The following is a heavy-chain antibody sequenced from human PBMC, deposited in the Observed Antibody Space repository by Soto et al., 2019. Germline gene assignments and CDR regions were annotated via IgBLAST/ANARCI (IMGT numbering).Heavy chain of an antibody. CDR3: ARDPSSFLGRVYGMDV. V-gene: IGHV1-2*02. J-gene: IGHJ6*02. Sequence: QVQHVQSGAEVKKPGDSVKVSCKASGYSITGHYMHWVRRAPGRGLEWMGWVNLNTGGTDYAQEFQGRVTMTTATSIRTVYLEVTGLKFDDTAIYYCARDPSSFLGRVYGMDVWGQGTAVTVSS. CDR2: VNLNTGGT. CDR1: GYSITGHY.